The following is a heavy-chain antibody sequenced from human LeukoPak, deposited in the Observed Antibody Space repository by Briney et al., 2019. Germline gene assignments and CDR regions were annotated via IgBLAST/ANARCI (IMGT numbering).Heavy chain of an antibody. J-gene: IGHJ4*02. CDR1: GFTFSSYA. D-gene: IGHD6-19*01. CDR3: AALSQWLTPFDY. Sequence: GGSLRLSCAASGFTFSSYAMSWARQAPGKGLEWVSAISGSGGSTYYADSVKGRFTISRDNSKNTLYLQMNSLRAEDTAVYYCAALSQWLTPFDYWGQGTLVTVSS. V-gene: IGHV3-23*01. CDR2: ISGSGGST.